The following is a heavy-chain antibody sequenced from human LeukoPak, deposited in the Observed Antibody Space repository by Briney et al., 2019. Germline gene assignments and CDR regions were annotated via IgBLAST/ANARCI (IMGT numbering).Heavy chain of an antibody. CDR1: GYTFTGYY. D-gene: IGHD3-3*01. CDR3: ASANLYYDFWSRNAFDI. J-gene: IGHJ3*02. Sequence: ASVKVSCKASGYTFTGYYMRWVRQAPGQGLGWMGWINPNSGGTNYAQKFQGRVTMTRDTSISTAYMELSRLRSEDTAVYYCASANLYYDFWSRNAFDIWGQGTMVTVSS. V-gene: IGHV1-2*02. CDR2: INPNSGGT.